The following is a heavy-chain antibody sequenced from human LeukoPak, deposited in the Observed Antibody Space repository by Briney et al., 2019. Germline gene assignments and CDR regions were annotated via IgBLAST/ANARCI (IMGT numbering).Heavy chain of an antibody. CDR1: GYXFTGYY. Sequence: ASVKVSCHASGYXFTGYYMHWVRQAPGQGLEWMGWINPNSGGTNYAQKFQGRVTMTRDTSISTAYMELSRLRSDDTAVYYCARGRERIAAAGYFDYWGQGTLVTVSS. CDR2: INPNSGGT. V-gene: IGHV1-2*02. CDR3: ARGRERIAAAGYFDY. D-gene: IGHD6-13*01. J-gene: IGHJ4*02.